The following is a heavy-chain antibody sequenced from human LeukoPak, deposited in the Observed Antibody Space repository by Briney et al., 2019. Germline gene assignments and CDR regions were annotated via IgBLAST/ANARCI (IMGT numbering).Heavy chain of an antibody. D-gene: IGHD2-8*01. CDR3: ARDTGTRGFDY. CDR1: GGSMSSGTY. Sequence: SETLSLTCTVSGGSMSSGTYWSWTRQPAGKGLEWIGLIYTSGSTNYNPSLKSRVTISLDLSRNQFSLKLSSVTAADTAVYYCARDTGTRGFDYWGQGTLVTVSS. J-gene: IGHJ4*02. V-gene: IGHV4-61*02. CDR2: IYTSGST.